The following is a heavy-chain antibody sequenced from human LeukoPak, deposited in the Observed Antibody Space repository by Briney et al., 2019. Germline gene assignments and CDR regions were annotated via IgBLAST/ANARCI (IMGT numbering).Heavy chain of an antibody. CDR2: IYYSGCT. CDR3: ARYVWGSYPTFEDY. Sequence: ASETLSLTCTVSGGSISSYYWSWIRQPPGKGLEWIGYIYYSGCTNYNPSLKSRVTISVDMSKNQFSLKLSSVTAADTAVYYCARYVWGSYPTFEDYWGQGTLVTVTS. CDR1: GGSISSYY. J-gene: IGHJ4*02. V-gene: IGHV4-59*01. D-gene: IGHD3-16*02.